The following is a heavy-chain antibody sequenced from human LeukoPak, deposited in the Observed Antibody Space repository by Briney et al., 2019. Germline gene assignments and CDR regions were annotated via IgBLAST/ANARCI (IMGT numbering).Heavy chain of an antibody. J-gene: IGHJ5*02. CDR1: GVSISSFSYY. D-gene: IGHD3-3*01. CDR3: ARAQPLQWLNWLDT. V-gene: IGHV4-39*07. Sequence: PSETLSLTCTVSGVSISSFSYYWGWIRHRPGKGLDWIGSIYYSGITYYNPSLKSRASISVDTAQNQFSLKLSSVTAADTAVYYCARAQPLQWLNWLDTWGQGTLVTVSS. CDR2: IYYSGIT.